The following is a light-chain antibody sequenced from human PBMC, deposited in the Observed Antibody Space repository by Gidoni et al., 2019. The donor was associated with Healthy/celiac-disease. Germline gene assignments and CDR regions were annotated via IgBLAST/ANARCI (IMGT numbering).Light chain of an antibody. CDR1: SGHSSYA. CDR2: LNSDGSH. V-gene: IGLV4-69*01. J-gene: IGLJ3*02. CDR3: QTWGTGIQV. Sequence: LALPPSPSASASLLAPVKLTCTPSSGHSSYAIAWHQQQPEKGPRYLMKLNSDGSHSKGDGIPDRFSGSSSGAERYLTISSLQSEDEADYYCQTWGTGIQVFGGGTKLTVL.